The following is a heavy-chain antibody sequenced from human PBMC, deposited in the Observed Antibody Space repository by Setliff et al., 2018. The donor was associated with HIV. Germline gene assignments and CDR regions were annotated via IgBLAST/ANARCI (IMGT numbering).Heavy chain of an antibody. CDR2: MSAYSGDT. CDR3: VRGYYYDKTGYGTFDI. Sequence: GASVKVSCKASGYTFTAYGITWVRQAPGQGLEWMGWMSAYSGDTKYAQKIQGRVNMTRDTSTDTAYVELRSLRFDDTALYYCVRGYYYDKTGYGTFDIWGQGTTVTVS. V-gene: IGHV1-18*04. CDR1: GYTFTAYG. D-gene: IGHD3-22*01. J-gene: IGHJ3*02.